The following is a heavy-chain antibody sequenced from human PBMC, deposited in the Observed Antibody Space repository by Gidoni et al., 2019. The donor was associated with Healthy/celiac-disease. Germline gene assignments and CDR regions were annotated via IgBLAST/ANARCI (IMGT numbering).Heavy chain of an antibody. CDR2: ISSSSSTI. J-gene: IGHJ4*02. CDR1: GFTCSSYS. D-gene: IGHD2-15*01. Sequence: EVQLVASGGGLVQPGGSLRLSCAASGFTCSSYSMNWFLQAPGKGLEWVSYISSSSSTIYYDDSVKGRFTISRDKAKNSLYLQMNSLRDEDTAVYYCARDEAADYWGQGTLVTVSS. CDR3: ARDEAADY. V-gene: IGHV3-48*02.